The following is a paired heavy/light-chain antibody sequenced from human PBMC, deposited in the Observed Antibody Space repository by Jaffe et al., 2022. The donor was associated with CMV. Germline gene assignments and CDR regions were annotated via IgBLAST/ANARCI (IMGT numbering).Heavy chain of an antibody. CDR3: ARLPLLGVVRRAYNWFDP. V-gene: IGHV4-34*01. Sequence: QVQLQQWGAGLLKPSETLSLTCAVYGGSFSGYYWSWIRQPPGKGLEWIGEINHSGSTNYNPSLKSRVTISVDTSKNQFSLKLSSVTAADTAVYYCARLPLLGVVRRAYNWFDPWGQGTLVTVSS. CDR2: INHSGST. D-gene: IGHD3-3*01. CDR1: GGSFSGYY. J-gene: IGHJ5*02.
Light chain of an antibody. V-gene: IGKV1-39*01. J-gene: IGKJ3*01. CDR3: QQSYSTPREFT. CDR2: AAS. CDR1: QSISSY. Sequence: DIQMTQSPSSLSASVGDRVTITCRASQSISSYLNWYQQKPGKAPKLLIYAASSLQSGVPSRFSGSGSGTDFTLTISSLQPEDFATYYCQQSYSTPREFTFGPGTKVDIK.